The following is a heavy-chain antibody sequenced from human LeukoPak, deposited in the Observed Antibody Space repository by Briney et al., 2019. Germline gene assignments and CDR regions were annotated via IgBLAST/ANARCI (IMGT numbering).Heavy chain of an antibody. V-gene: IGHV3-53*05. CDR2: IYSDGDT. Sequence: GSLRLSCVVSGFTFNGNHMNWVRQAPGKGLDWVSVIYSDGDTYYADSVKGRLTISRDNSKNTLYLQMKSLQPEDTAVYYCARDPRDGYGHFDYWGQGTLVTVSS. CDR3: ARDPRDGYGHFDY. J-gene: IGHJ4*02. D-gene: IGHD5-24*01. CDR1: GFTFNGNH.